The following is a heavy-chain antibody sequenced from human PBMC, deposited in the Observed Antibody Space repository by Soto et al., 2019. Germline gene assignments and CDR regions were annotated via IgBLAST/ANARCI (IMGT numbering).Heavy chain of an antibody. D-gene: IGHD3-9*01. CDR1: GYTFTSYG. J-gene: IGHJ5*02. V-gene: IGHV1-18*01. CDR3: ARFVYYDILTGRGGNWFDP. CDR2: ISTYNGNT. Sequence: VSVKVSCKSSGYTFTSYGISWVRHAPGQGLEWMGWISTYNGNTNYAQKLQGRVTMTTDTSTSTAYMELRSLRSDDTAVYYCARFVYYDILTGRGGNWFDPWGQGTLVTVSS.